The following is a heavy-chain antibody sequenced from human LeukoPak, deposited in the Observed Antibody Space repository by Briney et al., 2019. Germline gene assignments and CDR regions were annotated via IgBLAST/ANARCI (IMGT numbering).Heavy chain of an antibody. J-gene: IGHJ2*01. D-gene: IGHD2-21*02. CDR1: GGSISSGGYY. CDR3: ARGGHIGVVVTAIFEWYFDL. Sequence: PSQTLSLTCTVSGGSISSGGYYWSWIRQHPGKGLEWIGYICYSGSTYYNPSLKSRVTISVDTSKNQFSLKLSSVTAADTAVYYCARGGHIGVVVTAIFEWYFDLWGRGTLVTVSS. V-gene: IGHV4-31*03. CDR2: ICYSGST.